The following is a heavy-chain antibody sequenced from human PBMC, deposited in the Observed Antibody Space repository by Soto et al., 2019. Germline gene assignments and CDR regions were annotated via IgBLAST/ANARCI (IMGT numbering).Heavy chain of an antibody. Sequence: EVQLVESGGGLVQPGGSLRLSCAASGFTFSSYAMHWVRQAPGKGLEYVSAISSNGGSTYYANSVKGRFTISRDNSKNTLYLQMGSLRAEDMAVYYCARDAGAYSSSWRYYYYYYYMDVWGKGTTVTVSS. CDR1: GFTFSSYA. D-gene: IGHD6-13*01. CDR3: ARDAGAYSSSWRYYYYYYYMDV. J-gene: IGHJ6*03. CDR2: ISSNGGST. V-gene: IGHV3-64*01.